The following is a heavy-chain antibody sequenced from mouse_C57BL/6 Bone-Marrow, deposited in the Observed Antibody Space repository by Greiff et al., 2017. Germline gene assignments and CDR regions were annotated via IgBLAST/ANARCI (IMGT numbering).Heavy chain of an antibody. CDR2: ISSGGSYT. D-gene: IGHD1-1*01. J-gene: IGHJ3*01. V-gene: IGHV5-6*01. Sequence: EVKVVESGGDLVKPGGSLKLSCAASGFTFSSYGMSWVRQTPDKRLEWVATISSGGSYTYYPDSVKGRFTISRDNAKNTLYLQMSSLKSEDTAMYYCARGGLRAGWFAYWGQGTLVTVSA. CDR3: ARGGLRAGWFAY. CDR1: GFTFSSYG.